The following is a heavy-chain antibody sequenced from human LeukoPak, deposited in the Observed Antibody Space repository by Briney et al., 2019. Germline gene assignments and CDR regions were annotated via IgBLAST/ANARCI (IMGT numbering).Heavy chain of an antibody. CDR3: AKSDCGTIGCKLLDY. CDR2: INSGGDDT. Sequence: GGSLRLSCAGSGFTFNSHAMSWVRQAPGKGLEWVSAINSGGDDTAYADSVRGRFTISRDNSKNTLSLQLNSLRADDTAIYYCAKSDCGTIGCKLLDYWGQGTLVTVSS. V-gene: IGHV3-23*01. D-gene: IGHD2-21*01. J-gene: IGHJ4*02. CDR1: GFTFNSHA.